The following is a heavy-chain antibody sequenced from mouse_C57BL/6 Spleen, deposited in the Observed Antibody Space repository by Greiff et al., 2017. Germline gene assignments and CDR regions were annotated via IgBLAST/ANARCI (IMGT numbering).Heavy chain of an antibody. CDR1: GFTFSDAW. CDR2: IRNKANNHAT. J-gene: IGHJ1*03. V-gene: IGHV6-6*01. D-gene: IGHD1-1*01. Sequence: DVMLVESGGGLVQPGGSMKLSCAASGFTFSDAWMDWVRQSPEKGLEWVAEIRNKANNHATYYAESVKGRFTISRDDSKSSVYLQMNSLRAEDTGMYYCTRITTVVAKNWYFDVWGTGTTVTVSS. CDR3: TRITTVVAKNWYFDV.